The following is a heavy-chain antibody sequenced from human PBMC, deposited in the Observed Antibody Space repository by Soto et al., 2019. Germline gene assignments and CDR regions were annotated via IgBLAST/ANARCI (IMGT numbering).Heavy chain of an antibody. Sequence: VASVKVSCKASGYTFTSYYMHWVRQAPGQGLEWMGIINPSGGSTSYAQKFQGRVTMTRDTSTSTVYMELSSLRSEDTAVYYCARGNYGDYEQKYYFDYWGQGTLVTVSS. CDR1: GYTFTSYY. D-gene: IGHD4-17*01. CDR2: INPSGGST. CDR3: ARGNYGDYEQKYYFDY. J-gene: IGHJ4*02. V-gene: IGHV1-46*03.